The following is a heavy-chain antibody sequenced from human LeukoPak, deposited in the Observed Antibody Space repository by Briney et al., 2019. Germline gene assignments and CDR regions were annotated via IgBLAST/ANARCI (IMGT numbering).Heavy chain of an antibody. Sequence: GGSLRLSCAASGFTFSSYGMHWVRQAPGKGLEWVAFIRYDGSNKYYADSVKGHFTISRDNSKNTLYLQMNSLRAEDTAIYFCAKGSGNGYGSGPFDYWGQGTLVTVSS. D-gene: IGHD3-10*01. V-gene: IGHV3-30*02. CDR2: IRYDGSNK. J-gene: IGHJ4*02. CDR3: AKGSGNGYGSGPFDY. CDR1: GFTFSSYG.